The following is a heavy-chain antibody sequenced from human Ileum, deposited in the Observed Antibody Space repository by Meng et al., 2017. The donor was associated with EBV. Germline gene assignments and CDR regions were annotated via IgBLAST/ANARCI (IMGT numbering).Heavy chain of an antibody. V-gene: IGHV7-4-1*02. CDR3: ARWTDGESQGGLDY. Sequence: VQVEHSASEVKNPGASVKVSRKTSGYTFTDNARNWVRQASGKGLEWLGWIHTKTGNPTFAQAFTGRFVFPLDTSVNTAYLQINDLQAADTAIYYCARWTDGESQGGLDYWGQGTLVTVPS. D-gene: IGHD3-10*01. CDR2: IHTKTGNP. J-gene: IGHJ4*02. CDR1: GYTFTDNA.